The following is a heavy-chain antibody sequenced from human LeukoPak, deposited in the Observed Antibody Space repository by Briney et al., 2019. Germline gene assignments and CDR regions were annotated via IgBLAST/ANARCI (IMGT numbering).Heavy chain of an antibody. CDR1: RGSLTTYY. V-gene: IGHV4-59*08. J-gene: IGHJ5*02. Sequence: PSETLSLTCTVSRGSLTTYYWSSIRQPPGRGLEWIAFIYYGGSPNYNPSLKSRVAISLDTSKNQFSLRLTSVTAADTAVYYCARHVIYSGVYSYWFDPWGLGTLVTVPS. CDR2: IYYGGSP. D-gene: IGHD5-12*01. CDR3: ARHVIYSGVYSYWFDP.